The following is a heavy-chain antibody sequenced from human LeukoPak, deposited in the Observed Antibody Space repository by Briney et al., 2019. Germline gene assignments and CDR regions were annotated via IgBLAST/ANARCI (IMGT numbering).Heavy chain of an antibody. V-gene: IGHV3-48*01. CDR3: ARGPYDFWSGYYWDYFDY. D-gene: IGHD3-3*01. CDR2: ISSSSSTI. J-gene: IGHJ4*02. CDR1: GFTFSSYS. Sequence: GGSLRLSCAASGFTFSSYSMNWVRQAPGKGLEWVSYISSSSSTIYYADSVKGRFTISRDNAKNSLYLQMNSLRAEDTAVYYCARGPYDFWSGYYWDYFDYWGQGTLVTVSS.